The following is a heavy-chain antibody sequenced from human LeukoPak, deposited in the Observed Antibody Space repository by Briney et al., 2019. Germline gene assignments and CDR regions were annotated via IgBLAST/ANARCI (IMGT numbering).Heavy chain of an antibody. V-gene: IGHV3-21*04. CDR1: GLTFSRYS. CDR3: AKGLPRQNNYYMDV. CDR2: ISSGSSYI. J-gene: IGHJ6*03. Sequence: GGSLRLSCAASGLTFSRYSMNWVRQAPGKGLEWVSSISSGSSYIYYVDSVKGRFTVSRDNAKNSLYLQMNSLRTEDTALYYCAKGLPRQNNYYMDVWGKGTTVTVSS. D-gene: IGHD3-16*01.